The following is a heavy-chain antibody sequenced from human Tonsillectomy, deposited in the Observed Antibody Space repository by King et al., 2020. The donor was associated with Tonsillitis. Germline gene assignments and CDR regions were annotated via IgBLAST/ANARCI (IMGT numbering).Heavy chain of an antibody. J-gene: IGHJ4*02. V-gene: IGHV4-59*01. CDR2: IYYSGST. Sequence: QLQESGPGLVKPSETLSLTCTVSGGSISSYYWSWIRQPPGKGLEWIGYIYYSGSTNYNPSLKSRVTISVDTSKNQFSLKLSSVTAADTAVYYCARAMVRGVIAPGYFDYWGQGTLVTVSS. CDR1: GGSISSYY. D-gene: IGHD3-10*01. CDR3: ARAMVRGVIAPGYFDY.